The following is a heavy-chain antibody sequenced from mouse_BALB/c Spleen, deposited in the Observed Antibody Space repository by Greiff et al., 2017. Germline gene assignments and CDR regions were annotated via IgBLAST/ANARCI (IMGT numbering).Heavy chain of an antibody. V-gene: IGHV2-9*02. Sequence: VKLMESGPGLVAPSQSLSITCTVSGFSLTSYGVHWVRQPPGKGLEWLGVIWAGGSTNYNSALMSRLSISKDNSKGQVFLKMNSLQTDDTAMYYCARGGYYGSSYMDYWGQGTTLTVSS. CDR1: GFSLTSYG. CDR3: ARGGYYGSSYMDY. CDR2: IWAGGST. J-gene: IGHJ2*01. D-gene: IGHD1-1*01.